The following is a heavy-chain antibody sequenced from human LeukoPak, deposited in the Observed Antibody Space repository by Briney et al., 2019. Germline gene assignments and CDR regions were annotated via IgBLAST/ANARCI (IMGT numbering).Heavy chain of an antibody. CDR3: ARRGEISTGYYHFDY. J-gene: IGHJ4*02. CDR1: GYTFTGYY. D-gene: IGHD3-9*01. V-gene: IGHV1-2*04. CDR2: INPNSGGT. Sequence: ASVKVSCKASGYTFTGYYMHWVRQAPGQGLEWMGWINPNSGGTNYAQKFQGWVTMTRDTSISTAYMELSRLRSDDTAVYYCARRGEISTGYYHFDYWAQGTMVTVFS.